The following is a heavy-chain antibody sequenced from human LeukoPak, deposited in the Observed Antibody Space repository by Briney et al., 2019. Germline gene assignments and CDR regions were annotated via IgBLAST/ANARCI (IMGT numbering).Heavy chain of an antibody. CDR1: GGSISSSNW. CDR2: IYHSGST. D-gene: IGHD6-13*01. Sequence: SGTLSLTCAVSGGSISSSNWWSWVRQPPGKGLEWIGEIYHSGSTNYNPSLKGRVTISVDKSKNQFSLKLSSVTAADTAVYYCARVVAAARGWFDPWGQGTLVTVSS. V-gene: IGHV4-4*02. J-gene: IGHJ5*02. CDR3: ARVVAAARGWFDP.